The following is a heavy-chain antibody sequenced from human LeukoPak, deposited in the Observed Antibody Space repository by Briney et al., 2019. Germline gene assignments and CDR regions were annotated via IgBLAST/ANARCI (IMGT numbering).Heavy chain of an antibody. CDR1: GYTFISYG. CDR2: ISAYNGNT. CDR3: ARLYRSTRYSSGWYVGGNLYYGMDX. Sequence: VASVKVSCKASGYTFISYGISWVRQAPGQGLEWMGWISAYNGNTNYAQKLQGRVTMTTDTSTSTAYMELRSLRSDDTAVYYCARLYRSTRYSSGWYVGGNLYYGMDXXXQGTTVTVSS. V-gene: IGHV1-18*01. D-gene: IGHD6-19*01. J-gene: IGHJ6*01.